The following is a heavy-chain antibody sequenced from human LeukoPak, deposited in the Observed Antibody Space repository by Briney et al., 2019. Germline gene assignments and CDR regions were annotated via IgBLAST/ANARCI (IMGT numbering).Heavy chain of an antibody. D-gene: IGHD3-10*01. Sequence: SETLSLTCTVSGGSISSGGYYWSWIRQHPGKGLEWIGYIYYSGSTYYNPSLKSRVTISVDTSKNQFSLKLSSVTAADTAVYYCASSPVVRGAMNAFDIWGQGTMVTVSS. V-gene: IGHV4-31*03. CDR3: ASSPVVRGAMNAFDI. J-gene: IGHJ3*02. CDR2: IYYSGST. CDR1: GGSISSGGYY.